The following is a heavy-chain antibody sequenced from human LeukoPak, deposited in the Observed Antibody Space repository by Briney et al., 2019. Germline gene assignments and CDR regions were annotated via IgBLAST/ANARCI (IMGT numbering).Heavy chain of an antibody. CDR3: ARGATVTTVNDY. V-gene: IGHV3-30*04. CDR2: ISYDGSNK. Sequence: PGGSLRLSCAASGFTFSSYAIHWVRQAPGKGLEWVAVISYDGSNKYYADSVKGRFTISRDNSKNTLYLQMNSLRAEDTAVYYCARGATVTTVNDYWGQGTLVTVSS. CDR1: GFTFSSYA. D-gene: IGHD4-17*01. J-gene: IGHJ4*02.